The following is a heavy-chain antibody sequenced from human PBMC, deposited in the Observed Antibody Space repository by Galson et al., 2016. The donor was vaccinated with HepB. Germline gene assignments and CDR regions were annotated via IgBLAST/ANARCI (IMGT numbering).Heavy chain of an antibody. Sequence: SLRLSCAASGFTFSSHAMSWVRQAPGKGLEWVSLIYSGGSTHYADSVKGRFTISRDNAKNTLYLQMNNLRAEDTAVYYCASSGYSGSWGQGTLVTVSS. CDR1: GFTFSSHA. V-gene: IGHV3-53*01. D-gene: IGHD6-13*01. CDR2: IYSGGST. CDR3: ASSGYSGS. J-gene: IGHJ4*02.